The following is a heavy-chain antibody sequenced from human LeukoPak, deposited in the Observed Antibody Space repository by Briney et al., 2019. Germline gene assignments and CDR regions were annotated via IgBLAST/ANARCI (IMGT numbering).Heavy chain of an antibody. D-gene: IGHD1-26*01. CDR2: ISSSGSGGNT. J-gene: IGHJ2*01. CDR3: AKDRTVGASYCYFDF. CDR1: GVTLSNYA. Sequence: GGSLRLSCVASGVTLSNYAMSWARQAPGKGLEWVSGISSSGSGGNTYYADSVKGRFTISRDSSRNTLFLHMNTLRAEDTAIYYCAKDRTVGASYCYFDFLVRSNLITVSS. V-gene: IGHV3-23*01.